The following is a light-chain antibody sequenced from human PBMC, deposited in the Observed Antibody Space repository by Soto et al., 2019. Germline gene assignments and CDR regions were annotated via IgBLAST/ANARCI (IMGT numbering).Light chain of an antibody. J-gene: IGKJ1*01. CDR1: QGIRNY. CDR3: RRYNTVPQT. CDR2: TAS. V-gene: IGKV1-27*01. Sequence: DIQMTQSPSSLSASVGDRTTITCRASQGIRNYLAWYQQKPGRVPKLLIYTASTLQSGVPSRFRGSGSGTDFTLTISSLQPEDVANYYCRRYNTVPQTFGQGTKVEIK.